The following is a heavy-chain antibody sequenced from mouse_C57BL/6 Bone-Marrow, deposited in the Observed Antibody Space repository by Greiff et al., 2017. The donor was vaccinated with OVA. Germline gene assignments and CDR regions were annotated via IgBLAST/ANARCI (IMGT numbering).Heavy chain of an antibody. CDR1: GYTFTSYG. J-gene: IGHJ2*01. CDR2: IYPRSGNT. V-gene: IGHV1-81*01. CDR3: ARGGYYGSSFYFDY. D-gene: IGHD1-1*01. Sequence: QVQLKQSGAELARPGASVKLSCKASGYTFTSYGISWVKQRTGQGLEWIGEIYPRSGNTYYNEKFKGKATLTADKSSSTAYMELRSLTSEDSAVYFCARGGYYGSSFYFDYWGQGTTLTVSS.